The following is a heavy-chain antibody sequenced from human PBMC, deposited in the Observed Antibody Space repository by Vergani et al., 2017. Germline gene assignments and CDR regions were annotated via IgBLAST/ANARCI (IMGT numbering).Heavy chain of an antibody. CDR3: ARDSGIAVAGRLAHYYYYGMDV. D-gene: IGHD6-19*01. V-gene: IGHV4-30-4*08. J-gene: IGHJ6*02. Sequence: QVQLQESGPGLVKPSQTLSLTRTVSGVPISSGDYYWSWIRPPPGKGLEWIGYIYYSGSTYYNPSLKSRVTISVDTSKNQFSLKLSSVTAADTAVYYCARDSGIAVAGRLAHYYYYGMDVWGQGTTVTVSS. CDR1: GVPISSGDYY. CDR2: IYYSGST.